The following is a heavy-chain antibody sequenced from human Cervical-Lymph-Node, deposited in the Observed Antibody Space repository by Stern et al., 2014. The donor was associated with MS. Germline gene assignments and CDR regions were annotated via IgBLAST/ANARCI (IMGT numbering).Heavy chain of an antibody. Sequence: EVQLVQSGAEVKKPGESLRISCEVSGYRFTNNWIGWVRQMPGKGLEWMGIIYPGDSEPRYSPSFQGQVTILVDKSNTTAYLQWSSLKASDTAIYYCARRGHGYMGIDFWGQGTLVTVSS. CDR2: IYPGDSEP. V-gene: IGHV5-51*03. CDR3: ARRGHGYMGIDF. J-gene: IGHJ4*02. CDR1: GYRFTNNW. D-gene: IGHD1-1*01.